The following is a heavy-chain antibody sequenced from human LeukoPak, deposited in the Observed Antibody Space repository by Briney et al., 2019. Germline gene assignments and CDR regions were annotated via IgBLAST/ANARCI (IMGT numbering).Heavy chain of an antibody. CDR1: GFTFSGSA. V-gene: IGHV3-73*01. CDR3: TRRRPGNGGNDAFDI. Sequence: GGSLRLSCAASGFTFSGSAMHWVRQASGKGLEWVGRIRSKANSYATAYAASVKGRFTISRDDSKNTAYLQMNSLKTEDTAVYYCTRRRPGNGGNDAFDIWGQGTMVTVSS. J-gene: IGHJ3*02. CDR2: IRSKANSYAT. D-gene: IGHD1-1*01.